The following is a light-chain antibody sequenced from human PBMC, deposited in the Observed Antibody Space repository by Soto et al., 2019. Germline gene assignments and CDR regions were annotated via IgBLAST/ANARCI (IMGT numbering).Light chain of an antibody. CDR1: SSDVGGYNY. CDR3: SSYAGSNNWV. V-gene: IGLV2-8*01. J-gene: IGLJ3*02. Sequence: QSVLTQPPSASGSPGQSVTISCTGTSSDVGGYNYVSWYQQHPGKAPKVMIYEVSKRPSGVPDRFSGSKSGNTASLTVSGLRAEDEADYYCSSYAGSNNWVFGGGTKVTVL. CDR2: EVS.